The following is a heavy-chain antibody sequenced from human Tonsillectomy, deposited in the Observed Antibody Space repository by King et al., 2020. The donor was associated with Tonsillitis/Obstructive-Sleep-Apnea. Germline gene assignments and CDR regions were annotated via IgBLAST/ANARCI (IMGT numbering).Heavy chain of an antibody. Sequence: VQLVESGAEVKKPGESLKISCKGSGYSFTSYWIGWVRQMPGKGLEWMGIIYPGDSDTRYSRSFQGQVTISADTSISTAYLQWSSLKASDTAMYYCARGEIGSGTYYYYYMDVWGKGTTVTVSS. J-gene: IGHJ6*03. D-gene: IGHD3-10*01. CDR2: IYPGDSDT. V-gene: IGHV5-51*01. CDR1: GYSFTSYW. CDR3: ARGEIGSGTYYYYYMDV.